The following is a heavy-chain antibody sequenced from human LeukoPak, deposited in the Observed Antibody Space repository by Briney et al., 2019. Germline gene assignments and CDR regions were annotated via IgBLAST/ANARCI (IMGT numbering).Heavy chain of an antibody. Sequence: GASLKVSSKASRYTFTSYYMHWVRQAPGQGLEWMGIINPSGGSTTYAQMFQGRVTMTRDTSTSTVYMEVRSLRYEDTAVYYCAGATVVTPHAFDIWGQGTMVTVSS. J-gene: IGHJ3*02. CDR3: AGATVVTPHAFDI. D-gene: IGHD4-23*01. CDR1: RYTFTSYY. CDR2: INPSGGST. V-gene: IGHV1-46*01.